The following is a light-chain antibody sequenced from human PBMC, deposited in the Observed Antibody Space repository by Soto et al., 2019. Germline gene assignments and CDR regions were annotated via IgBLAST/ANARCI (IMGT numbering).Light chain of an antibody. CDR2: DAS. V-gene: IGKV3-11*01. Sequence: EIVLTQSPATLSLSPGDRATLSCRASQSVSSYLAWYQQKPGQAPRIIIYDASNRATGIPARFSGSGSGTEFTLTISSLEPEDFEVYYCQHRSIWPVSFGQGTRLEIK. CDR3: QHRSIWPVS. CDR1: QSVSSY. J-gene: IGKJ5*01.